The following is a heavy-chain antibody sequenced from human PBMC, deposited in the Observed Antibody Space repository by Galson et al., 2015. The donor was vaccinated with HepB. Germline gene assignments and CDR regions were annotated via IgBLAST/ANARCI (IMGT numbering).Heavy chain of an antibody. V-gene: IGHV4-61*02. J-gene: IGHJ6*02. Sequence: TLSLTCTVSGGSINIGRYYWSWIRQPAGKGLEWIGRIYGSGSTYYNPSLKSRVTMSVDTSKNQFSLKLSSVTAADTAVYYCARLGHEGYHYYGMDVWGQGTTVTVSS. CDR1: GGSINIGRYY. CDR2: IYGSGST. D-gene: IGHD7-27*01. CDR3: ARLGHEGYHYYGMDV.